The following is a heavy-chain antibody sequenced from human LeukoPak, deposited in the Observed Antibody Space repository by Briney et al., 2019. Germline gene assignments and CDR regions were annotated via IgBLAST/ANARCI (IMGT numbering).Heavy chain of an antibody. CDR1: GGSISGYY. CDR3: ARGTVFGVATNWFDP. Sequence: SETLSLTCSVSGGSISGYYWSWIRQPPGKGLEWIGDMYYSGSTNYNPSLKSRVTISVDTSKKQISQKLNSVTAADTAVYYCARGTVFGVATNWFDPWGQGTLVTVSS. D-gene: IGHD3-3*01. CDR2: MYYSGST. J-gene: IGHJ5*02. V-gene: IGHV4-59*01.